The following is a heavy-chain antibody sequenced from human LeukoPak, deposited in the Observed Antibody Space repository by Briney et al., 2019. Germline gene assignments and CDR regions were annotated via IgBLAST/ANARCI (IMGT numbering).Heavy chain of an antibody. D-gene: IGHD5-12*01. CDR2: IHHNGGT. J-gene: IGHJ3*01. CDR1: GGSISDYN. V-gene: IGHV4-39*01. CDR3: ARRSIVATVNAAFDV. Sequence: PSETLSLTCTVSGGSISDYNWGWIRQPPGKGLEWIGSIHHNGGTYYSPSLKSRVTISVDTSKNQFSLRLSSVTAEDTAVYFCARRSIVATVNAAFDVWGQGTMVIVSS.